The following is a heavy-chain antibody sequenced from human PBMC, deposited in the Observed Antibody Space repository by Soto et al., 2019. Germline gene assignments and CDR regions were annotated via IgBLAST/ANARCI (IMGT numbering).Heavy chain of an antibody. CDR3: ARGVRYCSGGSCYSYWFDP. V-gene: IGHV4-34*01. Sequence: QVQLQQWGAGLLKPSETLSLTCAVYGGSFSGYYWSWIRQPPGKGLEWMGEINLSGSTNYNPSPKRRVTISVVTSKNQFSLKLSSVSAAGTAVYYCARGVRYCSGGSCYSYWFDPWGQGTLVTVSS. J-gene: IGHJ5*02. CDR2: INLSGST. D-gene: IGHD2-15*01. CDR1: GGSFSGYY.